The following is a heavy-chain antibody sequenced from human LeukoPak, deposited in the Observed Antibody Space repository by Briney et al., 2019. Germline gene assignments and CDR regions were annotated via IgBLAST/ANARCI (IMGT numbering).Heavy chain of an antibody. V-gene: IGHV3-48*03. J-gene: IGHJ6*04. CDR1: GFTFSSYE. CDR2: ISSSGSTI. D-gene: IGHD3-10*02. Sequence: PGGSLRLSCAASGFTFSSYEMNWVRQAPGKGRDWVSYISSSGSTIYYADSVKGRFTISRDNAKNSLYLQMNSLRAEGTAVYYCAELGITMIGGVWGKGTTVTISS. CDR3: AELGITMIGGV.